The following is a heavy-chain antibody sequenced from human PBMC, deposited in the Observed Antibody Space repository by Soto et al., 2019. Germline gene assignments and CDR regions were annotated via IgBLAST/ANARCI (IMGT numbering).Heavy chain of an antibody. J-gene: IGHJ4*02. CDR2: ISYDGNNK. D-gene: IGHD3-9*01. CDR1: GFTFSIYA. V-gene: IGHV3-30*03. CDR3: ASDILTGYFFDY. Sequence: GGSLRLSCAASGFTFSIYAIHWVRQAPGKGLEWVAVISYDGNNKYYTDSVKGRFTISRDNSKNTLYLQMNSLRAEDTAVYYCASDILTGYFFDYWGQGTLVTVSS.